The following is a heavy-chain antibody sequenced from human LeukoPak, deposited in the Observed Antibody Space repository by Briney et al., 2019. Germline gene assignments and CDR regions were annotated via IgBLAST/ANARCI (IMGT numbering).Heavy chain of an antibody. Sequence: GGSLRLSCAASGFTFSDYYMSWMRQAPGKGLEWVSYISSSGSTIYYADSVKGRFTISRDNAKNSLYLQMNSLRAEDTAVYYCARDPPPGTQLWLYYFDYWGQGTLVTVSS. D-gene: IGHD5-18*01. CDR2: ISSSGSTI. J-gene: IGHJ4*02. V-gene: IGHV3-11*01. CDR1: GFTFSDYY. CDR3: ARDPPPGTQLWLYYFDY.